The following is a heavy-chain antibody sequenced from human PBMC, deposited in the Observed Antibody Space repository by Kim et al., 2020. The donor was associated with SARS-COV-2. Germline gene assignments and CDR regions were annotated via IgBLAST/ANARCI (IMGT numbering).Heavy chain of an antibody. J-gene: IGHJ4*02. Sequence: ASVKVSCKASGYTFTGYDIHWVRQAPGQGLEWMGWINPNNGDTNYAQKFQGRVTMTTDTSISTAYMELSRLRSDDTAVYYCARVGSSGSYSSSWFVGYWGQGTLVTVSS. CDR1: GYTFTGYD. CDR2: INPNNGDT. CDR3: ARVGSSGSYSSSWFVGY. D-gene: IGHD6-13*01. V-gene: IGHV1-2*02.